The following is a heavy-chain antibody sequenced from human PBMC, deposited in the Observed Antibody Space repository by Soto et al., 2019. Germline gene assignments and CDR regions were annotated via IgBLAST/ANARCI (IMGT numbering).Heavy chain of an antibody. CDR1: GYTFTSYD. CDR3: ARVPRRAAAGTRVSPLGY. CDR2: MNPNRCNT. Sequence: QVQLVQSGAEVKKPGASVKVSCKASGYTFTSYDINWVRQATGQGLEWMGWMNPNRCNTGYAQKFQGRVIMTRNTSISTAYMELSSLRSEDTAVYYCARVPRRAAAGTRVSPLGYWGQGTLVTVSS. D-gene: IGHD6-13*01. V-gene: IGHV1-8*01. J-gene: IGHJ4*02.